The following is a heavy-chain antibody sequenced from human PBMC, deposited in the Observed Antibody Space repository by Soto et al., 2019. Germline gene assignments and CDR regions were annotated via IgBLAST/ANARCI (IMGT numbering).Heavy chain of an antibody. Sequence: GGSLRLSCAASGFTFSSYAMHWVRQAPGKGLEWVAVISYDGSNKYYADSVKGRFTISRDNSKNTLYLQMNSLRAEDTAVYYCARAGFGWELLYYFDYWGQGTLVTVSS. V-gene: IGHV3-30-3*01. J-gene: IGHJ4*02. D-gene: IGHD1-26*01. CDR1: GFTFSSYA. CDR2: ISYDGSNK. CDR3: ARAGFGWELLYYFDY.